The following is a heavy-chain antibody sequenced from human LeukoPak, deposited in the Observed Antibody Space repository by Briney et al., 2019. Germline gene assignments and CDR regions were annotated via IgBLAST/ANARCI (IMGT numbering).Heavy chain of an antibody. CDR2: NYYTGTT. CDR3: ARLPLRSHFDD. Sequence: SETLSLTCTVSGGSISSYYWSWIRQPPGKGLEWIGYNYYTGTTNYNPSLKGRVTISVDTSKKQLSLKPSSVPAADTAVYYCARLPLRSHFDDWGQGTLVTVSS. V-gene: IGHV4-59*08. CDR1: GGSISSYY. J-gene: IGHJ4*02.